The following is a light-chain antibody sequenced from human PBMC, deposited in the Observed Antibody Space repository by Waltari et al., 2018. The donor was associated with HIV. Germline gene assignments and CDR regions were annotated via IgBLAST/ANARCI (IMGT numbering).Light chain of an antibody. CDR2: SDN. CDR1: NIASNN. V-gene: IGLV3-9*01. Sequence: SYELTQPLSVSVALGQTARITCAGNNIASNNVHWYQQKPGQAPVLVIYSDNNRPSGIPERFSGSNSGNTDTLTISRAQAGGEADYYCQVWDSSTVFGGGTKLTVL. J-gene: IGLJ2*01. CDR3: QVWDSSTV.